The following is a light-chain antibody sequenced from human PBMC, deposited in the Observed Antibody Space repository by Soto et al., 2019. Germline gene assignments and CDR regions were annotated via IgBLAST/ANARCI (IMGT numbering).Light chain of an antibody. CDR2: GAS. J-gene: IGKJ4*02. CDR3: QQHSSSPFT. CDR1: QNVSSSY. Sequence: IVVTQSPSTLPLSQAACAPLSCSAAQNVSSSYLAWYQQKPGQAPRLLIYGASTMATGIPYRFSGSGSGTDFTLTISSLEPEDFAIYYCQQHSSSPFTFGGGTKVDIK. V-gene: IGKV3-20*01.